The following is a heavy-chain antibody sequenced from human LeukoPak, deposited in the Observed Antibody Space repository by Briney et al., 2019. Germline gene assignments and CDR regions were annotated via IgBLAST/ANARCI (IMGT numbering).Heavy chain of an antibody. J-gene: IGHJ5*02. Sequence: GGSLRLSCAASGFIISGDYMSWVRQAPGKGLEWVSVIYSGGNTYYTDSVKGRFTISRDNSKNTLYLQMNNLRVEDTAVYYCARHDWFDPWGPGTLVTVSS. CDR2: IYSGGNT. CDR1: GFIISGDY. CDR3: ARHDWFDP. V-gene: IGHV3-53*01.